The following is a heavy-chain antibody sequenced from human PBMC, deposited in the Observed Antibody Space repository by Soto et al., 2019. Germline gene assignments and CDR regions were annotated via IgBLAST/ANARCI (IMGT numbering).Heavy chain of an antibody. CDR1: GYTFNNYG. CDR3: ARDGYYDSGSYGMDV. D-gene: IGHD3-10*01. Sequence: QVQLVQSGAEVKKPGASVKVSCKTSGYTFNNYGISWVRQAPGQGLEWMGWISDYNGNTNYAQKFQGRVTMTTDTSTKTVYMVLPSLRSDDTAVYYCARDGYYDSGSYGMDVWGRGTTVTVSS. V-gene: IGHV1-18*01. J-gene: IGHJ6*02. CDR2: ISDYNGNT.